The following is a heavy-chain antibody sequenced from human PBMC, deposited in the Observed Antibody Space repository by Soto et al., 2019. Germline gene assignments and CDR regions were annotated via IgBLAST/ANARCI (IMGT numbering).Heavy chain of an antibody. CDR3: AKADSGSDYCFDY. J-gene: IGHJ4*02. CDR1: GFTFSSYV. D-gene: IGHD5-12*01. CDR2: ISTGGGTT. V-gene: IGHV3-23*01. Sequence: EVQLLESGGGLVQPGGSLRLSCAASGFTFSSYVMSWVRQAPGKGLEWVLSISTGGGTTDYADSVKGRFTLSRDNSKNTLYLQTNSLRAEDTAVYYCAKADSGSDYCFDYWGQGTLVTVSS.